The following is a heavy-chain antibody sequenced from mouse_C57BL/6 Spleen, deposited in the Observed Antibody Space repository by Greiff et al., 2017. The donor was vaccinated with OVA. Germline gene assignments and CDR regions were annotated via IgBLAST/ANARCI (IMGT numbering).Heavy chain of an antibody. CDR3: ARSYYSNFYYAMDY. J-gene: IGHJ4*01. Sequence: QVQLKESGPELVKPGASVKISCKASGYAFSSSWMNWVKQRPGKGLEWIGRIYPGDGDTNYNGKFKGKATLTADKSSSTAYMQLSSLTSEDSAVYFCARSYYSNFYYAMDYWGQGTSVTVSS. V-gene: IGHV1-82*01. CDR1: GYAFSSSW. D-gene: IGHD2-5*01. CDR2: IYPGDGDT.